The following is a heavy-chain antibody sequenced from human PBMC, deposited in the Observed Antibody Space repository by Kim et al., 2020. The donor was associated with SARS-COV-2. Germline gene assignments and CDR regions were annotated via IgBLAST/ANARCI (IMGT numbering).Heavy chain of an antibody. Sequence: GGSLRLSCAASGFTFSSYAMSWVRQAPGKGLEWVSAISGSGGSTYYADSVKGRFTISRDNSKNTLYLQMNSLRAEDTAVYYCAKDTYYYDSSGYYRARVITWYYFDYWGQGTLVTVSS. CDR1: GFTFSSYA. V-gene: IGHV3-23*01. CDR3: AKDTYYYDSSGYYRARVITWYYFDY. CDR2: ISGSGGST. J-gene: IGHJ4*02. D-gene: IGHD3-22*01.